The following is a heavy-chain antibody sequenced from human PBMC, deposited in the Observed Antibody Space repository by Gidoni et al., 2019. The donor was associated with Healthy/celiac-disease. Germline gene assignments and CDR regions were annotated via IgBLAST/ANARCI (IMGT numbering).Heavy chain of an antibody. J-gene: IGHJ4*02. CDR1: GFTFSDYY. Sequence: QVQLVESGGGLVKPGGSLRLSCAASGFTFSDYYMSWIRQAPGKGLEWVSYISSSSSYTNYADSVKGRFTISRDNAKNSLYLQMNSLRAEDTAVYYCASPYYYDSSGYLRGQGTLVTVSS. CDR3: ASPYYYDSSGYL. D-gene: IGHD3-22*01. CDR2: ISSSSSYT. V-gene: IGHV3-11*05.